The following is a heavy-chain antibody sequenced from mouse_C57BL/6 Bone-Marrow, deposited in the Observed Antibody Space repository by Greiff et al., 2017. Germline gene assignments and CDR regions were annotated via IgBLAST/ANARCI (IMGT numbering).Heavy chain of an antibody. CDR2: IDPSDSYT. V-gene: IGHV1-69*01. CDR3: AREKSSPLEWYFDV. Sequence: QVQLQQPGAELVMPGASVKLSCKASGYTFTSYWMHWVKQRPGQGLEWIGEIDPSDSYTNYNQKFKGKSTLTVDKSSSTAYMQLSSLTSEDSAVDYCAREKSSPLEWYFDVWGTGTTVTGSS. D-gene: IGHD1-3*01. CDR1: GYTFTSYW. J-gene: IGHJ1*03.